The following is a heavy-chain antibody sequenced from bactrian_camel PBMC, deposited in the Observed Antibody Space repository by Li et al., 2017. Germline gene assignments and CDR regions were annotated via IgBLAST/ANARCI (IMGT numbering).Heavy chain of an antibody. D-gene: IGHD2*01. CDR1: GFTLGDYA. V-gene: IGHV3S40*01. CDR3: ATGPSETSPPLYYSGGYHYTSRKLFGY. CDR2: ITTLGI. Sequence: QLVESGGGLVQPGGSLRLSCAGSGFTLGDYAMSWVRQAPGKECELVSSITTLGIYYVDSVKGRFTISRDNAKNTVYLQMNSLKPEDTALYYCATGPSETSPPLYYSGGYHYTSRKLFGYWGQGTQVTVS. J-gene: IGHJ6*01.